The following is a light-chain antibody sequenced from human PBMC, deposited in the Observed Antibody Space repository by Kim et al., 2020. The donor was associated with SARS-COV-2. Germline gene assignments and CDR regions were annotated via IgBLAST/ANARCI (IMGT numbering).Light chain of an antibody. V-gene: IGKV3-15*01. Sequence: EIVMTQSPATLSVSPGEGVTLSCRASQTISSNLAWYQQKPGQAPRLLIYGASTRATGVPARFSGSGSGTEFTLTISSLQSEDFAVYCCQQYNDWPWTFGQGTKLEI. CDR3: QQYNDWPWT. CDR2: GAS. CDR1: QTISSN. J-gene: IGKJ2*01.